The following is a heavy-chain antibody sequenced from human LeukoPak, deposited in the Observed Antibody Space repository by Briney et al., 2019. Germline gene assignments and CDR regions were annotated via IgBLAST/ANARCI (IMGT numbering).Heavy chain of an antibody. V-gene: IGHV2-5*01. CDR3: AHRPMGNWFDP. Sequence: ESGPTLVKPTQTLTLTCTFSGFSLSTSGVGVGWIRQPPGKALEWLALIYWNDDKRYSPSLKSRLTITKDPSKNQVVLTMTNMDPVDTATYYCAHRPMGNWFDPWGQGTLVTVSS. CDR2: IYWNDDK. CDR1: GFSLSTSGVG. D-gene: IGHD1-26*01. J-gene: IGHJ5*02.